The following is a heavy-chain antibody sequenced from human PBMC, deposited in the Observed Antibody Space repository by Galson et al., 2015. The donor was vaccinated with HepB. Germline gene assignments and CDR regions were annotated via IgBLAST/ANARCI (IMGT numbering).Heavy chain of an antibody. CDR3: ARVLDAPVYYYSGMDV. Sequence: SLRLSCAASGFTFSSYSMNWVRQAPGKGLEWVSYISSSSSTIYYADSVKGRFTISRDNAKNSLYLQMNSLRGEDTAVYYCARVLDAPVYYYSGMDVGGQGTPVTVSS. CDR1: GFTFSSYS. V-gene: IGHV3-48*01. J-gene: IGHJ6*02. CDR2: ISSSSSTI.